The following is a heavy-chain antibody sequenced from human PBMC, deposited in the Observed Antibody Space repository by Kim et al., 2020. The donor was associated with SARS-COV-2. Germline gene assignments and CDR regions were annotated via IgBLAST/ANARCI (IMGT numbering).Heavy chain of an antibody. Sequence: GGSLRLSCAASGFTFSSYGMHWVRQAPGKGLEWVAVIWYDGSNKYYADSVKGRFTISRDNSKNTLYLQMNSLRAEDTAVYYCAKGPLLLWFGELLSGGDYYYGMDVWGQGTTVTVSS. CDR1: GFTFSSYG. J-gene: IGHJ6*02. CDR2: IWYDGSNK. V-gene: IGHV3-33*06. CDR3: AKGPLLLWFGELLSGGDYYYGMDV. D-gene: IGHD3-10*01.